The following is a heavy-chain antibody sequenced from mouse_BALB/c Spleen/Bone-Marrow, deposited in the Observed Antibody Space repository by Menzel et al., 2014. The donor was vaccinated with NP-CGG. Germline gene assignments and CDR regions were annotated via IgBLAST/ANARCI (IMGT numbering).Heavy chain of an antibody. CDR3: ARLGYYGGFAY. CDR2: INPDSGTI. D-gene: IGHD2-3*01. Sequence: EVKLMESGGGLVQPGGSLKLSCAASGFDFSGFWMGWVRQAPGKGLEWIGEINPDSGTINYTPSLKDRFIISRDNAKNTLYLQMSKVRSEDTALYYCARLGYYGGFAYWGQGTLVTVSA. CDR1: GFDFSGFW. V-gene: IGHV4-1*02. J-gene: IGHJ3*01.